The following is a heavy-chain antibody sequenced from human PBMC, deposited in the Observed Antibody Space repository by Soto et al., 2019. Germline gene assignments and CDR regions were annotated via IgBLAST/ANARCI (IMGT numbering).Heavy chain of an antibody. V-gene: IGHV4-30-4*01. J-gene: IGHJ5*02. CDR1: GGSISSADYY. Sequence: QVQLQESGPGLVKPSQTLSLTCTVSGGSISSADYYWSWFRQPPGKGLEWIGYLYYSGSTYYNPSLKGRVTISVDPSMTQFPLKLSPVTAADTAVYYCASRRSRGRALLFDPWGQGTLVTVSS. D-gene: IGHD1-26*01. CDR3: ASRRSRGRALLFDP. CDR2: LYYSGST.